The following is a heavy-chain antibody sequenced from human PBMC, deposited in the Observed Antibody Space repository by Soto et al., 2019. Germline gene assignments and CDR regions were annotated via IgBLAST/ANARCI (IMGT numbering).Heavy chain of an antibody. D-gene: IGHD3-3*01. CDR2: IYYSGST. Sequence: QVQLQESGPGLVKPSQTLSLTCTVSGGSISSGDYYWSWIRQPPGKGLEWIGYIYYSGSTYYNPSLKSRVTISVDTSKNQFSLKLSSVTAADTAVYYCASVTNDFWSGYRYYFDYWGQGTLVTVSS. CDR1: GGSISSGDYY. CDR3: ASVTNDFWSGYRYYFDY. J-gene: IGHJ4*02. V-gene: IGHV4-30-4*01.